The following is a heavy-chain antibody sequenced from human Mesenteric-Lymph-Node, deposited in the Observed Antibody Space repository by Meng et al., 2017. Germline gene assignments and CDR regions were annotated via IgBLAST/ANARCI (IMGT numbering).Heavy chain of an antibody. D-gene: IGHD6-13*01. CDR1: GGSISSGSYY. CDR2: IYTSGGP. CDR3: AAADLLAGYYFDS. Sequence: SETLSLTCTVSGGSISSGSYYWSWIRQPAGKGLDWIGRIYTSGGPNYNPSLRSRVTMSVDTSKNQFSLTLNSVSAADTAVYYCAAADLLAGYYFDSWGHGTQVTVSS. J-gene: IGHJ4*01. V-gene: IGHV4-61*02.